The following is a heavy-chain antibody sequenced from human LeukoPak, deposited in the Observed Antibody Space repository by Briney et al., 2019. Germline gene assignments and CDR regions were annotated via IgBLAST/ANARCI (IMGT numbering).Heavy chain of an antibody. V-gene: IGHV3-33*01. CDR1: GFIFSSYG. D-gene: IGHD6-19*01. CDR3: ARDSRGGWSGYFDF. CDR2: IWHDGSAE. J-gene: IGHJ4*02. Sequence: GGSLRHSCAASGFIFSSYGMYWVRQAPGKGLEWVAVIWHDGSAEFYADSVKGRFSISRDDSKNTVYLQMNSLRAEDTALYYCARDSRGGWSGYFDFWGQGTLVTVSS.